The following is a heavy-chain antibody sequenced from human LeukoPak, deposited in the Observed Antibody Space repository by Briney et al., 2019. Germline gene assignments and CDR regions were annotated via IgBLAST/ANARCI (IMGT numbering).Heavy chain of an antibody. D-gene: IGHD5/OR15-5a*01. J-gene: IGHJ4*02. CDR2: IRYDGTNK. Sequence: GGSLRLSCEASGFTFRSYGMHWVRQAPGKGLEWVAFIRYDGTNKYYADCVKGRFTIFRDNSKNTLYLQMNSLRAEATAEYYGVKDPVRSHMVSTGRGLLSYWGQGALVTVSS. V-gene: IGHV3-30*02. CDR1: GFTFRSYG. CDR3: VKDPVRSHMVSTGRGLLSY.